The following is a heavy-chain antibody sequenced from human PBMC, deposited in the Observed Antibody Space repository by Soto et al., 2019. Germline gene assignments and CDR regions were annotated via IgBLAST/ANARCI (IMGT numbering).Heavy chain of an antibody. J-gene: IGHJ4*02. V-gene: IGHV1-69*12. CDR3: ARAVVELATILYFDY. D-gene: IGHD5-12*01. CDR2: IIPIFGTA. Sequence: QVQLVQSGAEVKKPGSSVKFSCKASGGTFSSYAISWVRHAPGQGLEWMGGIIPIFGTANYAQKVQGRDTITADESTSTAYMELSSLRSEDTDVYYCARAVVELATILYFDYWGQGTLVTVAS. CDR1: GGTFSSYA.